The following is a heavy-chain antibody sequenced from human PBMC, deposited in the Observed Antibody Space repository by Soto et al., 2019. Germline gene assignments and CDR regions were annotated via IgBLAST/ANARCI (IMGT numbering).Heavy chain of an antibody. D-gene: IGHD3-22*01. CDR3: ARDVTYYYDSSGSRSHFDI. V-gene: IGHV4-31*03. CDR1: GGSISSGGYY. CDR2: IYYSGST. J-gene: IGHJ3*02. Sequence: KASETLSLTCTVSGGSISSGGYYWSWIRQHPGKGLEWIGYIYYSGSTYYNPSLKSRVTISVDTSKNQFSLKLSSVTAADTAVYYCARDVTYYYDSSGSRSHFDIWGQGTMVTVSS.